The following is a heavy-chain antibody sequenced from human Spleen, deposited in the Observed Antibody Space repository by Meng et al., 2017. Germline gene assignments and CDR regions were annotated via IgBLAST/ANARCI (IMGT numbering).Heavy chain of an antibody. CDR1: GFTFSSYA. J-gene: IGHJ4*02. V-gene: IGHV3-23*01. D-gene: IGHD2-8*01. CDR2: ISGSGGST. Sequence: GESLKISCAASGFTFSSYAMSWVRQAPGKGLEWVSAISGSGGSTYYADSVKGRFTISRDNAKNTLYLQMNSLRADDTGVYYCARDTYGGVSDSWGQGTLVTVSS. CDR3: ARDTYGGVSDS.